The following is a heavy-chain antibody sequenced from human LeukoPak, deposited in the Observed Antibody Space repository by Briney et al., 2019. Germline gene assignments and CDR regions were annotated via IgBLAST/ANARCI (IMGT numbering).Heavy chain of an antibody. J-gene: IGHJ4*02. CDR1: GGAISSSGYF. D-gene: IGHD6-19*01. CDR2: IYHSGSA. CDR3: ASNRITVAKFDY. V-gene: IGHV4-31*11. Sequence: PSEPLSLTCAVSGGAISSSGYFWSWIRQHPGKGPEWIGYIYHSGSAYYNPSLKSRVIISVDTSKNQFSLKLSSVTAADTAVYYCASNRITVAKFDYWGQGTLVTVSS.